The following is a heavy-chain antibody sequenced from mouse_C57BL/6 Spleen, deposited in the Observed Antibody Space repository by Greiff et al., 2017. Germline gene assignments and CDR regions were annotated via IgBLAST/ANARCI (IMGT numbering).Heavy chain of an antibody. Sequence: QVQLQQSGAELVKPGASVKISCKASGYAFSSYWMNWVKQRPGKGLEWIGQIYPGDGDTNYNGKFKGKATLTADKSSSTAYMQLSSLTSEDSAVYFCARREYGSYGNFDYWGQGTTLTVSS. CDR2: IYPGDGDT. J-gene: IGHJ2*01. D-gene: IGHD2-1*01. V-gene: IGHV1-80*01. CDR3: ARREYGSYGNFDY. CDR1: GYAFSSYW.